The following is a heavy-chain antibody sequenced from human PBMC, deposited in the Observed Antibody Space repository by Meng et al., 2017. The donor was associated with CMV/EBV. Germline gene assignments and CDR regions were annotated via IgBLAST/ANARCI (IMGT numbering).Heavy chain of an antibody. CDR3: ARSGVANFWFDP. D-gene: IGHD1-1*01. J-gene: IGHJ5*02. Sequence: SVKVSCKASVGTFSSYAISWVRQAPGQGLEWMGGIIPIFGTANYAQKFQGRVTITTDESTSTAYVELSNLRSEDTAVYYCARSGVANFWFDPWGQGTLVTVSS. CDR2: IIPIFGTA. CDR1: VGTFSSYA. V-gene: IGHV1-69*05.